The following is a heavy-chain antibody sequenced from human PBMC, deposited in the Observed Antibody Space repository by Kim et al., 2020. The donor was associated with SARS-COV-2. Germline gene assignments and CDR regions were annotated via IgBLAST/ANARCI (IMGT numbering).Heavy chain of an antibody. CDR2: IKADRSVI. J-gene: IGHJ4*02. Sequence: GGSLRLSCAASGFTFSSHWMHWVRQAPGKGPVWVSRIKADRSVIEYAASVKGRFTISRDNAKSTLDLQMDSLRPEDTAVYYCARGSGSYGFDSWGQGIMVAVSS. V-gene: IGHV3-74*01. CDR3: ARGSGSYGFDS. CDR1: GFTFSSHW. D-gene: IGHD1-26*01.